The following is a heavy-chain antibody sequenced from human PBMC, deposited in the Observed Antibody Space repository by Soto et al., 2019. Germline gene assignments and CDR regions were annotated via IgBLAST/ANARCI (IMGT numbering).Heavy chain of an antibody. CDR2: INPSGGST. Sequence: ASVKVCCKASGYTLTSYYMHWVRQDNGQGLEWMGIINPSGGSTSYAQKFQGRVTMTRDTSTSTVYMELSSLRSEDTAVYYCARDVARRQLVSGMDVWGQGTTVTVSS. CDR1: GYTLTSYY. CDR3: ARDVARRQLVSGMDV. D-gene: IGHD6-13*01. J-gene: IGHJ6*02. V-gene: IGHV1-46*01.